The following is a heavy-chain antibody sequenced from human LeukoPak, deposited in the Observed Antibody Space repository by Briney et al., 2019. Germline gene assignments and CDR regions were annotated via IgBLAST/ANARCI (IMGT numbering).Heavy chain of an antibody. J-gene: IGHJ4*02. V-gene: IGHV1-18*01. CDR2: ISAYNGNT. CDR1: GYTFTSYG. Sequence: ASVKVSCKASGYTFTSYGISWVRQAPGQGLEWMGWISAYNGNTNYAQKLQGRVTMTTDTSTSTAYMELRSLRSDDTAVYYCARRDNYYDSSGYYDYWGQGTLVTVSS. D-gene: IGHD3-22*01. CDR3: ARRDNYYDSSGYYDY.